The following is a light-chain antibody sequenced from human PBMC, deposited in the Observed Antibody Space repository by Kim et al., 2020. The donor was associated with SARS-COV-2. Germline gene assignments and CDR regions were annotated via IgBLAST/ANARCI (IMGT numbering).Light chain of an antibody. V-gene: IGKV3-20*01. CDR3: QQYGSLIT. CDR2: STS. J-gene: IGKJ5*01. Sequence: EIVLTQSPGTLSLSPGERATLSCRASQSVSSSYLAWYQQKPGQAPRLLIYSTSSWATGIPDRFSGSGSGTDFTLTISRLEPEDSAVYYCQQYGSLITFGQGTRLEIK. CDR1: QSVSSSY.